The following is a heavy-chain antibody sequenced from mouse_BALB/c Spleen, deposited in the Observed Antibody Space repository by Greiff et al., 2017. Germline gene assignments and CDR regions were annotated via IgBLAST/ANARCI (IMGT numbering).Heavy chain of an antibody. V-gene: IGHV2-6-2*01. Sequence: VQVVESGPDLVAPSQSLSLTCTVSGFSFTSYGVHWVRQPPGKGLEWLVVIWSDGSTTYNSALKSRLSISKDNSKSQVFLKMNSLQTDDTAMYYCARQEAKDYAMDYGGQGTSGTVSA. D-gene: IGHD3-2*02. CDR3: ARQEAKDYAMDY. CDR2: IWSDGST. CDR1: GFSFTSYG. J-gene: IGHJ4*01.